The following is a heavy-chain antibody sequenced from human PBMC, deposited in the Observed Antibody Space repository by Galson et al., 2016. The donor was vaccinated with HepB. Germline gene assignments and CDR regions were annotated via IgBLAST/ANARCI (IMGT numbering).Heavy chain of an antibody. CDR3: GADGYSSDWSGVFDY. D-gene: IGHD6-19*01. V-gene: IGHV1-58*02. Sequence: SVKVSCKASGFSFTRSAMQWVRQARGQRLEWMGWIVVGSGNANYAQKFQERVTISRDMSTSTAYMELSGLRSEDTAVYYCGADGYSSDWSGVFDYWGQGTLVTVSS. J-gene: IGHJ4*02. CDR1: GFSFTRSA. CDR2: IVVGSGNA.